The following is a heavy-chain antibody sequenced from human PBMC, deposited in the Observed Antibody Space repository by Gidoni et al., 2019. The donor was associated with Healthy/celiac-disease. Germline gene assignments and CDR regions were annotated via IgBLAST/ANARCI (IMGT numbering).Heavy chain of an antibody. J-gene: IGHJ6*02. CDR2: IIPIFGTA. CDR3: ARDQGDYGSGGYSAHYYYYGMDV. Sequence: GLEWMGGIIPIFGTANYAQKFQGRVTITADESTSTAYMELSSLRSEDTAVYYCARDQGDYGSGGYSAHYYYYGMDVWGQGTTVTVSS. D-gene: IGHD3-10*01. V-gene: IGHV1-69*01.